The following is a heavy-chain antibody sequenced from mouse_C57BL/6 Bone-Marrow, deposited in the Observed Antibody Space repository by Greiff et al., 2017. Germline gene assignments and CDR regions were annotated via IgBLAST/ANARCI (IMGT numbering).Heavy chain of an antibody. CDR1: GFSLSTSGMG. V-gene: IGHV8-12*01. J-gene: IGHJ1*03. D-gene: IGHD1-1*01. CDR3: ARRVLRGHWYFDV. CDR2: IYWDDDK. Sequence: QVTLKVSGPGILQSSQTLSLTCSFSGFSLSTSGMGVSWIRQPSGKGLEWLAHIYWDDDKRYNPSLKSRLTISKDTSSTHVFLHITRVATAATATSDVARRVLRGHWYFDVWGTGTTVTVSS.